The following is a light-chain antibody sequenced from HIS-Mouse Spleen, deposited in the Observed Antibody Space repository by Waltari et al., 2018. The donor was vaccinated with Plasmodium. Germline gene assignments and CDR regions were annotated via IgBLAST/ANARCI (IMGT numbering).Light chain of an antibody. CDR1: AFPKKS. Sequence: SYALTQPPSVSVSPGQPARITCSGDAFPKKSAYWYQQKSGQAPVLVIYEDSKRPSGSPERVSGSSSGTMATWTISGAQVEDEADYDCYSTDSSGNHRGFGGGTKLTVL. V-gene: IGLV3-10*01. CDR3: YSTDSSGNHRG. CDR2: EDS. J-gene: IGLJ3*02.